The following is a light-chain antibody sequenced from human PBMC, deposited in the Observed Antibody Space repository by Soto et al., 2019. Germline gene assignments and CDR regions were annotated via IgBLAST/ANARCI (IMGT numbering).Light chain of an antibody. J-gene: IGLJ3*02. CDR3: GAHGNNRL. CDR1: SSDIGASNY. V-gene: IGLV2-14*03. Sequence: QSALAQPASVSGSPGQSIAISCTGTSSDIGASNYVSWYQQHPGKAPRLVIYDVNNRPSGVSDRFSGSKSGNTASLTISGLQAEDEADYYCGAHGNNRLFGGGTKLTVL. CDR2: DVN.